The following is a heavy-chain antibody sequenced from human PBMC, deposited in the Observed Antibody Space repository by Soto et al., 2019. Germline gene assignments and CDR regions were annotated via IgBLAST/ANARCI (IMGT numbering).Heavy chain of an antibody. CDR1: GFTFTSSA. J-gene: IGHJ4*02. CDR3: AADTAMESYYFDY. V-gene: IGHV1-58*01. CDR2: IVVGSGNT. Sequence: CKASGFTFTSSAVQWVRQARGQRLEWIGWIVVGSGNTNYAQKFQERVTITRDMSTSTAYMELSSLRSEDTAVYYCAADTAMESYYFDYWGQGTLVTVSS. D-gene: IGHD5-18*01.